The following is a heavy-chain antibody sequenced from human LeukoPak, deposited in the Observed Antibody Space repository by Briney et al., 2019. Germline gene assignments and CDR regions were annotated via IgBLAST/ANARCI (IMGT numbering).Heavy chain of an antibody. CDR2: INPSGGST. V-gene: IGHV1-46*01. J-gene: IGHJ4*02. CDR1: GYTFTGYY. Sequence: ASVKVSCKASGYTFTGYYMHWVRQAPGQGLEWMGIINPSGGSTSYAQKFQGRVTMTEDTSTDTAYMELSSLRSEDTAVYYCATDNRDDIVVAGWGQGTLVTVSS. CDR3: ATDNRDDIVVAG. D-gene: IGHD2-2*01.